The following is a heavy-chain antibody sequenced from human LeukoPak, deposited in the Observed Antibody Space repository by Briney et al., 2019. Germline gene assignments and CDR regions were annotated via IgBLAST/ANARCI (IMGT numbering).Heavy chain of an antibody. Sequence: ASVKVSCKASGGTFSSYAISWVRQAPGQGFEWMGRIIPILGIANYAQKFQGRVTITADKSTSTAYMELSSLRSEDTAVYYCARAPLTVYSFDYWGQGTLVTVSP. CDR1: GGTFSSYA. J-gene: IGHJ4*02. CDR3: ARAPLTVYSFDY. V-gene: IGHV1-69*04. CDR2: IIPILGIA. D-gene: IGHD4-17*01.